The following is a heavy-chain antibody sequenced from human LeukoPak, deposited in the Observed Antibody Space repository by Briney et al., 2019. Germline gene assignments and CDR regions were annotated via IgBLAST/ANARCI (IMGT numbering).Heavy chain of an antibody. Sequence: PGGPLRLSCAASGFTVSSNYMSWVRQAPGKGLEWVSVIYSGGSTYYADSVKGRFTISRDNSKNTLYLQMNSLRAEDTAVYYCARDRSGKSYGFYYYYGMDVWGQGTTVTVSS. D-gene: IGHD5-18*01. CDR3: ARDRSGKSYGFYYYYGMDV. CDR2: IYSGGST. J-gene: IGHJ6*02. CDR1: GFTVSSNY. V-gene: IGHV3-53*01.